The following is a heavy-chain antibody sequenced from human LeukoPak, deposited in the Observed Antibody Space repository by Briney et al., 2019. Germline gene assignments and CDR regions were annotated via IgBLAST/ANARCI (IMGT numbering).Heavy chain of an antibody. V-gene: IGHV3-21*04. Sequence: GGSLRLSCAASGFTFSSYNMNWVRQAPGKGLEWVSSISSTGSYIYYADSVKGRFTISRDNAKNSLFLQLNSLRAEDTAVYYCARDLMFWNARTYNYYGMDVWGQGTTVTVSS. CDR3: ARDLMFWNARTYNYYGMDV. CDR1: GFTFSSYN. D-gene: IGHD1-1*01. J-gene: IGHJ6*02. CDR2: ISSTGSYI.